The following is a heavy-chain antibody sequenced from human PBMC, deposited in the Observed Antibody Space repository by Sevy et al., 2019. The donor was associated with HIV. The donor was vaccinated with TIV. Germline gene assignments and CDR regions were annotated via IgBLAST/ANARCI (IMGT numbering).Heavy chain of an antibody. CDR2: IYYSGST. Sequence: SETLSLTCTVSGGSISSSSYYWGWIRQPPGKGLEWIGSIYYSGSTYYNPPLKSRVTISVDTSKNQFSLKLSSVTAADTAVYYCARHMRVGYSGSSSRGIDYWGQGTLVTVSS. J-gene: IGHJ4*02. CDR3: ARHMRVGYSGSSSRGIDY. D-gene: IGHD1-26*01. V-gene: IGHV4-39*01. CDR1: GGSISSSSYY.